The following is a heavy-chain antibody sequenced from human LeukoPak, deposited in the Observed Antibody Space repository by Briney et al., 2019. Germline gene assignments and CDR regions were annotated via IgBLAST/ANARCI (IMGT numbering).Heavy chain of an antibody. D-gene: IGHD3-22*01. Sequence: GGSLRLSCSASGFTFSRYAMHWVRQAPGKGLEHVSAISSNGGTTYYADSVKGLFTISRDNSKNTLYLQMNSLRAEDTAVYYCAKRLHCYDSSGAPESYFDYWGQGTLV. CDR1: GFTFSRYA. V-gene: IGHV3-64*04. J-gene: IGHJ4*02. CDR2: ISSNGGTT. CDR3: AKRLHCYDSSGAPESYFDY.